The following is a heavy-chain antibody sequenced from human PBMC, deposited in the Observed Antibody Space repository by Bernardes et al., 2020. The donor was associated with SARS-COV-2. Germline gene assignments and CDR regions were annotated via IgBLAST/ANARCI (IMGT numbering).Heavy chain of an antibody. D-gene: IGHD3-3*01. J-gene: IGHJ6*02. CDR1: GGSISSGDYY. Sequence: TLSLTCTVSGGSISSGDYYWSWLRQPPGKGLEWIGYIYYSGSTYYNPSLKSRVTISVDTSKNQFSLKLSSVTAADTAVYYCARGGTIFGVVNYGMDVWGQGTTVTVSS. CDR2: IYYSGST. CDR3: ARGGTIFGVVNYGMDV. V-gene: IGHV4-30-4*01.